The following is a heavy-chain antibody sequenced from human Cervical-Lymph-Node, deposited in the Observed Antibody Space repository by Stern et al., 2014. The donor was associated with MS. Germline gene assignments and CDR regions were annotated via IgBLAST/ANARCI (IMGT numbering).Heavy chain of an antibody. CDR3: AREHHGGNFAA. Sequence: VQLVESGAEVKKPGSSVKVSCKVSGATFSTNGISWVRQGPGQGLEWMGATVPIFERSNYAQRFRGRVTITADESTSTSYMELTSLRSDNTGVYYCAREHHGGNFAAWGQGTLVTVSS. V-gene: IGHV1-69*01. CDR1: GATFSTNG. D-gene: IGHD4-23*01. J-gene: IGHJ5*02. CDR2: TVPIFERS.